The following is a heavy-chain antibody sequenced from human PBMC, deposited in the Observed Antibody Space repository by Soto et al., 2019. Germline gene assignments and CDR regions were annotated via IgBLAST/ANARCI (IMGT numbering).Heavy chain of an antibody. Sequence: SVKVSCKASGYTFTSYGISWVRQAPGQGLEWMGWISAYSGNTNYAQKLQGRVTMTTDTSTSTAYMELRSLRSDDTAVYYCARPVGSGQTHYYYYGMDVWGHGSTVTVFS. V-gene: IGHV1-18*04. CDR3: ARPVGSGQTHYYYYGMDV. CDR2: ISAYSGNT. D-gene: IGHD1-26*01. CDR1: GYTFTSYG. J-gene: IGHJ6*01.